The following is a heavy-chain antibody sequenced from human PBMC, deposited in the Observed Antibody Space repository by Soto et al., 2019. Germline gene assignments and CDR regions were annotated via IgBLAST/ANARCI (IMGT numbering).Heavy chain of an antibody. V-gene: IGHV3-66*01. Sequence: PGGSLRLSCAASGFTVSNNYMSWVRQAPGKGLEWISVISDGSTYYADSVEGRFTISRDNSENTLYLQINSLKAEDTAVYYCARETDDYWDAFDIWGQGTMVTVSS. D-gene: IGHD4-17*01. J-gene: IGHJ3*02. CDR2: ISDGST. CDR3: ARETDDYWDAFDI. CDR1: GFTVSNNY.